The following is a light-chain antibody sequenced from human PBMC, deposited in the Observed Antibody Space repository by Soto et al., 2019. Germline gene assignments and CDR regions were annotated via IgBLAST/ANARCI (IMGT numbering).Light chain of an antibody. CDR2: KAS. CDR3: QQYNRYST. J-gene: IGKJ4*01. CDR1: QSISSW. V-gene: IGKV1-5*03. Sequence: DIQMTQSPSTLSASVGDRVTITCRASQSISSWLAWYQQKPGKAPKLLIYKASSLESGVPSRFSGSGSGTEFTLTISSLQHDDFANYYCQQYNRYSTFGGGTMV.